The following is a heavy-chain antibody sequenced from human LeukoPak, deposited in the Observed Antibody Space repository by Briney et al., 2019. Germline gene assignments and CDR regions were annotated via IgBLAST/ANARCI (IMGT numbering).Heavy chain of an antibody. V-gene: IGHV1-69*01. CDR1: GGTLSSYA. CDR3: ASQNPAAVAFDI. CDR2: IIPIFGTA. J-gene: IGHJ3*02. Sequence: WASVKVSCKASGGTLSSYAISWVRQAPGQGLEWMGGIIPIFGTANYAQKFQGRVTITADESTSTAYMELSSLRSEDTAVYYCASQNPAAVAFDIWGQGTMVTVSS. D-gene: IGHD2-15*01.